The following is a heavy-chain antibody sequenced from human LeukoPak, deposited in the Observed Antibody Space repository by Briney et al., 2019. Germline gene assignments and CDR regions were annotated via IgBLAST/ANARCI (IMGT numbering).Heavy chain of an antibody. D-gene: IGHD3-9*01. J-gene: IGHJ4*02. Sequence: SETLSLTCTASGGSISSYYWSWIRQPPGKGLEWIGYIYYSGNTNSNPSLKSRVTISVDTSKTQFSLKLSSVTAADTAVYYCARSGALTGYLYWGQGTLVTVSS. CDR3: ARSGALTGYLY. CDR2: IYYSGNT. CDR1: GGSISSYY. V-gene: IGHV4-59*01.